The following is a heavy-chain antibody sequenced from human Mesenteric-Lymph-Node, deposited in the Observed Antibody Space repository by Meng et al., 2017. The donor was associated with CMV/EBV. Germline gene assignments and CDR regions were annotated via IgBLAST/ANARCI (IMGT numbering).Heavy chain of an antibody. CDR3: ARVRGGNDFVY. D-gene: IGHD4-23*01. V-gene: IGHV1-2*02. Sequence: ASVKVSCKASGGIFGSYAVRWVRQAPGQGLEWMGWINPNSGGTNYAQKFQGRVTLTRDTSISTAYMELTRLRSDDTALYYCARVRGGNDFVYWGQGTLVTVSS. CDR1: GGIFGSYA. CDR2: INPNSGGT. J-gene: IGHJ4*02.